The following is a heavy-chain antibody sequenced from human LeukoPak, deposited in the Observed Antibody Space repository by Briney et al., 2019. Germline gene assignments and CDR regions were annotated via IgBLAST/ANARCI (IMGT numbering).Heavy chain of an antibody. CDR1: GFTFSSYW. CDR3: ARRINYYDSSGYYSVRYFDS. V-gene: IGHV3-74*01. CDR2: INTEGVSL. J-gene: IGHJ4*02. Sequence: GGSLRLSCAASGFTFSSYWMYWDRQAPGKGPVWVARINTEGVSLNYEDSAKGRFTTSRHNAKNTLYLQMNSLGAEDTAVYYCARRINYYDSSGYYSVRYFDSWGQGTLVAVSS. D-gene: IGHD3-22*01.